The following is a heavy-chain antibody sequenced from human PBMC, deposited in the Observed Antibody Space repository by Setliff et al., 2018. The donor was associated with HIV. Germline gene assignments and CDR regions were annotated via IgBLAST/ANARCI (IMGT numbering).Heavy chain of an antibody. D-gene: IGHD1-26*01. CDR3: ARDSIVGATLGAFDI. Sequence: SCAASGFTFSSYWMSWVRQAPGKGLEWVANIKQDGSEKYYVDSVKGRITISRDNAKNSLYLQMNSLRAEDTAVYYCARDSIVGATLGAFDIWGQGTMVTVSS. CDR2: IKQDGSEK. J-gene: IGHJ3*02. V-gene: IGHV3-7*03. CDR1: GFTFSSYW.